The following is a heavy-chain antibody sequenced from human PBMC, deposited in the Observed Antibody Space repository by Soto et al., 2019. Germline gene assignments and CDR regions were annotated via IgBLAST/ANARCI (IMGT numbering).Heavy chain of an antibody. V-gene: IGHV3-72*01. CDR2: ITNKANSYST. D-gene: IGHD2-15*01. J-gene: IGHJ4*01. Sequence: GGSLRLSCAASGFTFSDHYMDWVRQAPGEGLEWVGRITNKANSYSTYYAATVKGRFIVSRDDSKNSLYLEMNSLRTEDMALYSCAFRDCIGGTSYSSPGNQWGHAILVTFSS. CDR3: AFRDCIGGTSYSSPGNQ. CDR1: GFTFSDHY.